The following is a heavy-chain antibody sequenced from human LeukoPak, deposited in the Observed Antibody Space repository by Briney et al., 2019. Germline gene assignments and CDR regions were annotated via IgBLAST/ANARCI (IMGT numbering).Heavy chain of an antibody. V-gene: IGHV4-4*07. Sequence: PSETLSLTCTVSGGSINNYYWSWIRQAAGKGLEWIGRIYSSGSTKTNPSLKSRVTMSVDMSKNQFSLRLNSVTAADTAVYYCARGNNYGSFNDFWGQGTLVTVSS. D-gene: IGHD3-10*01. CDR3: ARGNNYGSFNDF. CDR1: GGSINNYY. J-gene: IGHJ4*02. CDR2: IYSSGST.